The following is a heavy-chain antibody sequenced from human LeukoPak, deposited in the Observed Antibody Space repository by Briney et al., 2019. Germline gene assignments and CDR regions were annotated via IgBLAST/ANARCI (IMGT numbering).Heavy chain of an antibody. CDR1: GFIFSSYG. V-gene: IGHV3-23*01. D-gene: IGHD1-14*01. Sequence: GGSPRLSCRASGFIFSSYGMAWVRQAPGKGLEWVSTMSAGGENTHYADSVNGRFTISRDNSKDILYLEMYSLRVEDTAVYYCTKDAGPTFNWFDPWGQGTRVTVSS. CDR3: TKDAGPTFNWFDP. J-gene: IGHJ5*02. CDR2: MSAGGENT.